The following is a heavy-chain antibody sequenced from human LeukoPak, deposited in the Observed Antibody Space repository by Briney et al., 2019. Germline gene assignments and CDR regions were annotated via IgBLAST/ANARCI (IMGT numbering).Heavy chain of an antibody. D-gene: IGHD4-17*01. J-gene: IGHJ4*02. V-gene: IGHV1-69*06. CDR3: ARDDYGRFDY. CDR1: GYTFTNHY. Sequence: ASVKVSCKASGYTFTNHYMHWVRQAPGQGLEWMGGIIPIFGTANYAQKFQGRVTITADKSTSTAYMELSSLRSEDTAVYYCARDDYGRFDYWGQGTLVTVTS. CDR2: IIPIFGTA.